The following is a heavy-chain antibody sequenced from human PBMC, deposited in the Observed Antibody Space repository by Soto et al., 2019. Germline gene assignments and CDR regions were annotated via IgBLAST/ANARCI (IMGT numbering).Heavy chain of an antibody. Sequence: PSETLSLTCTVSGGSITGYYWSWIRQPPGKGPEWIGNIHYSGSTNYNPSLKSRVTISVDTSKNQFSLKLTSVTAAETAVYYCARDKITGLFDYWGQGTLVTVSS. D-gene: IGHD2-8*02. J-gene: IGHJ4*02. CDR3: ARDKITGLFDY. V-gene: IGHV4-59*12. CDR1: GGSITGYY. CDR2: IHYSGST.